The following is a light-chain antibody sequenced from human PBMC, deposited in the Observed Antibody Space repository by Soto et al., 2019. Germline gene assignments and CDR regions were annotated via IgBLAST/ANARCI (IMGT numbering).Light chain of an antibody. Sequence: QTVVTQEASLSVSPGTTVTLTCGLSSGSVSANYYPSWYQQTPGQAPRTLIYNTNTRSSGVPDRFSGSILGNKAALTITGAHADEESDYYCVLYMGSGIWVFGGGTKVTVL. CDR3: VLYMGSGIWV. CDR1: SGSVSANYY. CDR2: NTN. J-gene: IGLJ3*02. V-gene: IGLV8-61*01.